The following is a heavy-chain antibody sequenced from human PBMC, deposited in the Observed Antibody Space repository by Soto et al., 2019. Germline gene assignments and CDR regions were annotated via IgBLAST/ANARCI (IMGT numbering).Heavy chain of an antibody. CDR2: INPNGGST. CDR3: ARGLTSGDY. V-gene: IGHV1-46*01. Sequence: QVQLVQSGAEVKNPGASVELSCKASGYTFTSFYIHWVRQAPGQGLERMAIINPNGGSTNYAPNLQGRVTLTRDTSTNTVYIELSSLGSEDTAVYYCARGLTSGDYWGQGTLVTVSS. CDR1: GYTFTSFY. D-gene: IGHD7-27*01. J-gene: IGHJ4*02.